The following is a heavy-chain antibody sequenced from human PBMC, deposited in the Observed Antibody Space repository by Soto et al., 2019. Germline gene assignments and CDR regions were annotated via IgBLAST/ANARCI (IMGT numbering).Heavy chain of an antibody. CDR1: GFTFSSYA. CDR3: AREGLSMVRGVMNKYFDY. V-gene: IGHV3-30-3*01. Sequence: QVQLVESGGGVVQPGRSLRLSCAASGFTFSSYAMHWVRQAPGKGLEWVAVISYDGSNKYYADSVKGRFTISRDNSKNTLYLQMNSLRAEDTAVYYCAREGLSMVRGVMNKYFDYWGQGTLVTVSS. D-gene: IGHD3-10*01. J-gene: IGHJ4*02. CDR2: ISYDGSNK.